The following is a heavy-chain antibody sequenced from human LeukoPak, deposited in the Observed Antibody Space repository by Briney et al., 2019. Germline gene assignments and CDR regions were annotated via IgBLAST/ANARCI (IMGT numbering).Heavy chain of an antibody. J-gene: IGHJ6*03. V-gene: IGHV3-7*01. CDR2: INEDGSEI. CDR3: ARLSSYFDFWSGERARYYYYMDV. CDR1: GFTFSRSS. Sequence: GGSLRLSCAASGFTFSRSSMTWVRQAPGKGLEWVASINEDGSEIHYVDSVKGRFTISIDNAKNSLYLQMNSLRVEDTAVYYCARLSSYFDFWSGERARYYYYMDVWGKGTTVTVSS. D-gene: IGHD3-3*01.